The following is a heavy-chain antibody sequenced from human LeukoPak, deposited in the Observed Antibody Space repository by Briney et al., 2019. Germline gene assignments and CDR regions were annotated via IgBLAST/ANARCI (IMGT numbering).Heavy chain of an antibody. CDR1: GFTFSSYS. Sequence: GGSLRLSCAASGFTFSSYSMNWVRQAPGKGLEWVSSISSSSSYIYYADSVKGRFTTSRDNAKNSLYLQMNSLRAEDTAVYYCARSPRVDFWSGTWYFDLWGRGTLVTVSS. CDR3: ARSPRVDFWSGTWYFDL. D-gene: IGHD3-3*01. CDR2: ISSSSSYI. V-gene: IGHV3-21*01. J-gene: IGHJ2*01.